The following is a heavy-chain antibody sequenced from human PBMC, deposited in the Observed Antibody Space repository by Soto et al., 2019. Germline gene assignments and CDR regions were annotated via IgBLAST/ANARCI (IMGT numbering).Heavy chain of an antibody. V-gene: IGHV4-59*08. J-gene: IGHJ3*02. CDR1: GGSISSYY. D-gene: IGHD6-19*01. Sequence: SETLSLTCTVSGGSISSYYWSWIRQPPGKGLEWIGYIYYSGSTNYNPSLKSRVTISVDTSKNQFSLKLSSVTAADTAVYYCAGHLGWYFAFDIWGQGTMVTVSS. CDR3: AGHLGWYFAFDI. CDR2: IYYSGST.